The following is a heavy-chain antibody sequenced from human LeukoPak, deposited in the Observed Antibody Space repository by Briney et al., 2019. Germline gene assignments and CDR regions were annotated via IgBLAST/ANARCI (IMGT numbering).Heavy chain of an antibody. CDR3: AREYGGTHDAFDI. CDR1: GGTFSSYG. Sequence: SVKVSCKASGGTFSSYGISWVRQAPGQGLEWMGGIIPIIGTANYAQKFQGRVTITADESTSRAYMELSSLRSEDTAVYYCAREYGGTHDAFDIWGQGTMVTVSS. CDR2: IIPIIGTA. J-gene: IGHJ3*02. V-gene: IGHV1-69*13. D-gene: IGHD4-23*01.